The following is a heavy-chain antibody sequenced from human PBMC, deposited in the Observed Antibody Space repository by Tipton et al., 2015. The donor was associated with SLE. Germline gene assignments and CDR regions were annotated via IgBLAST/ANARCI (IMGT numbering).Heavy chain of an antibody. V-gene: IGHV3-53*01. CDR3: ARERIAVAGGYFDY. D-gene: IGHD6-19*01. Sequence: SLRLSCAASGFTVSSNYMSWVRQAPGKGLEWVSVIYSGGSTYYADSVKGRFTISRDNSKNTLYLQMNGLRAEDTAVYYCARERIAVAGGYFDYWGQGTLVTVSS. CDR1: GFTVSSNY. J-gene: IGHJ4*02. CDR2: IYSGGST.